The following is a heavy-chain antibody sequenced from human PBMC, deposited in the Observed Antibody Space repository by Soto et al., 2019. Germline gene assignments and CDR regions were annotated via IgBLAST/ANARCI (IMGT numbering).Heavy chain of an antibody. CDR3: ARPEIPMVRGVPSDGFDI. CDR1: GGTFSSYT. J-gene: IGHJ3*02. CDR2: IIPILGIA. D-gene: IGHD3-10*01. Sequence: QVQLVQSGAEVKKPGSSVKVSCKASGGTFSSYTISWVRQAPGQGLEWMGRIIPILGIANYAQKFQGRVTITSDKATSTAYMELSSLRSEDTAVYCCARPEIPMVRGVPSDGFDIWGQGTMVTVSS. V-gene: IGHV1-69*02.